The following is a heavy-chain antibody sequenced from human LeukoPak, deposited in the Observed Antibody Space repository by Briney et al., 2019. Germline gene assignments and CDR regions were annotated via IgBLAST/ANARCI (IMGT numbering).Heavy chain of an antibody. V-gene: IGHV1-69*05. CDR1: GGTLSSHA. Sequence: EASVKVSCKASGGTLSSHAISWVRQAPGQGLEWMGGIIPIFGTANYAQKFQGRVTITTDESTSTAYMELSRLRSEDTAVYYCARGSTGNHSPPHFDYWGQGTLVTVSS. J-gene: IGHJ4*02. CDR3: ARGSTGNHSPPHFDY. D-gene: IGHD3-10*01. CDR2: IIPIFGTA.